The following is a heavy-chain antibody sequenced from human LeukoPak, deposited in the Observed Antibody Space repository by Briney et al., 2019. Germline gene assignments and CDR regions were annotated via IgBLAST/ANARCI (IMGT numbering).Heavy chain of an antibody. D-gene: IGHD3-16*01. J-gene: IGHJ6*03. V-gene: IGHV4-61*02. CDR3: ARDSFEGGYYYYLDV. CDR1: GGSINSTDYY. CDR2: VYSTGIT. Sequence: SETLSLTCTVSGGSINSTDYYWSWIRQPAGKGPEWIGRVYSTGITKYNPSLKSRVIISVDTSKNQFSLKLNSVTATDTAVYYCARDSFEGGYYYYLDVWGKGTTVTVSS.